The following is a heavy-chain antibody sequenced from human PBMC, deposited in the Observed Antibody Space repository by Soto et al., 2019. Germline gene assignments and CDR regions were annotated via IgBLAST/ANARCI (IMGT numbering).Heavy chain of an antibody. CDR1: GFTFSSYG. CDR2: ISYDGSNK. V-gene: IGHV3-30*18. Sequence: GGSLRLSCAASGFTFSSYGMHWVRQAPGKGLEWVAVISYDGSNKYYADSVKGRFTISRDNSKNTLYLQMNSLRAEDTAVYYCAKVLGRTRSCGCGSWFSEYYYYGMDVWGQGTTVTVSS. D-gene: IGHD2-15*01. J-gene: IGHJ6*02. CDR3: AKVLGRTRSCGCGSWFSEYYYYGMDV.